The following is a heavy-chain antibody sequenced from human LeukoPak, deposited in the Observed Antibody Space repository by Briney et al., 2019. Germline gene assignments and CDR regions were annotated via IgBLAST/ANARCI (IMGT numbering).Heavy chain of an antibody. CDR1: GFTFSSHG. D-gene: IGHD4-17*01. CDR2: VRYDGNNP. J-gene: IGHJ4*02. V-gene: IGHV3-30*02. Sequence: GGSLRLSCGASGFTFSSHGMNWVRQAPGKGLDWVAFVRYDGNNPYYSASVKGRFTISRDNSKNTVLLQMNNLRLEDAAVYYCARGSRYGDYPYYCDFWGQGALVTVSS. CDR3: ARGSRYGDYPYYCDF.